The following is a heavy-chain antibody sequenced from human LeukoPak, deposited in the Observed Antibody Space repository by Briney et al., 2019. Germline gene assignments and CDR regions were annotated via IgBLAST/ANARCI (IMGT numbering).Heavy chain of an antibody. Sequence: SETLPLTCTVSGGSISSYYWSWIRQPPGKGLEWIGYIYYSGSTNYNPSLKSRVTISVDTSKNQFSLKLSSVTAADTAVYYCARHSVGDYAFDYWGQGTLVTVSS. CDR3: ARHSVGDYAFDY. J-gene: IGHJ4*02. CDR2: IYYSGST. D-gene: IGHD4-17*01. V-gene: IGHV4-59*08. CDR1: GGSISSYY.